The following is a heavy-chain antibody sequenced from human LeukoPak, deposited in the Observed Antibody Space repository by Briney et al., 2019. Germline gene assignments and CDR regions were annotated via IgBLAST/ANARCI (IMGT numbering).Heavy chain of an antibody. J-gene: IGHJ4*02. Sequence: TSETLSLTCAVSGGSISSSSYYWGWIRQPPGKGLEWIGSIYYSGSTYYIPSLKSRVTISVDTSKNQFSLKLSSVTAADTAVYYCARDVAVPPSYFDYWGQGTLVTVSS. CDR1: GGSISSSSYY. CDR2: IYYSGST. V-gene: IGHV4-39*07. D-gene: IGHD6-19*01. CDR3: ARDVAVPPSYFDY.